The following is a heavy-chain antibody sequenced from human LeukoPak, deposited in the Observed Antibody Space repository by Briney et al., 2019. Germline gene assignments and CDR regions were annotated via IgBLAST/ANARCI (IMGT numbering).Heavy chain of an antibody. J-gene: IGHJ4*02. CDR1: GFSFTDYP. Sequence: GGSLRLSCATSGFSFTDYPMNWVRQAPGKGLEWISNIRTTAEGAKYAYYADSVKGRVTISRDDGKNTLYLHMNSLRDDDTAVYYGATDQRYAFDYWGQGILVTVSS. V-gene: IGHV3-48*02. CDR2: IRTTAEGAKYA. D-gene: IGHD3-9*01. CDR3: ATDQRYAFDY.